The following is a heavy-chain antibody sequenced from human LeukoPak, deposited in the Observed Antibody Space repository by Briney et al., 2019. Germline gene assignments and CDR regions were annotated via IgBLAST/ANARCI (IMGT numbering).Heavy chain of an antibody. CDR3: ARGRKQWQVRADY. V-gene: IGHV4-34*01. CDR2: INHSGST. Sequence: SETLSLTCVVYVGSFSSYYWSWIRQPPGKGLECIGEINHSGSTNYNPSLTSRVTISVDTSKNQFSLKLSCVTAADTAVYYCARGRKQWQVRADYWGQGTLVTVSS. J-gene: IGHJ4*02. D-gene: IGHD6-19*01. CDR1: VGSFSSYY.